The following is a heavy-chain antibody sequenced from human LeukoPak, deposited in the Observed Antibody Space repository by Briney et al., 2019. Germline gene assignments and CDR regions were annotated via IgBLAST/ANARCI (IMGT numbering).Heavy chain of an antibody. V-gene: IGHV3-30-3*01. Sequence: TGGSLRLSCAASGFTFNEYAMHWVRQTPGKGLEWVALISYDGYDNSYADSVRGRFTISRDNSKNTLYLQMSSLRVEDTAVYYCARISLAFGMDVWGQGTTVIVSS. J-gene: IGHJ6*02. CDR2: ISYDGYDN. CDR1: GFTFNEYA. D-gene: IGHD3-16*01. CDR3: ARISLAFGMDV.